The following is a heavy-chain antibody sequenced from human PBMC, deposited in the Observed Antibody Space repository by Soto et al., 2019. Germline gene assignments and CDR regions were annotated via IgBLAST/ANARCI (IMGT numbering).Heavy chain of an antibody. CDR1: GYTFTSYG. V-gene: IGHV1-18*01. J-gene: IGHJ4*02. CDR2: ISAYNGNT. CDR3: ARVKGHIVVVTAGRFDY. Sequence: GASVKVSCKASGYTFTSYGISWLRQAPGQGLEWMGWISAYNGNTNYAQKLQGRVTMTTDTSTSTAYMELRSLRSDDTAVYYCARVKGHIVVVTAGRFDYWGQGTLVTVSS. D-gene: IGHD2-21*02.